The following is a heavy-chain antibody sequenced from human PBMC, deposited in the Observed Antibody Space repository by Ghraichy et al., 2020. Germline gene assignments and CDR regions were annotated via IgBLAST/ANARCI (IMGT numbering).Heavy chain of an antibody. D-gene: IGHD3-3*01. CDR2: IWYDGSNK. J-gene: IGHJ3*02. Sequence: GGSLRLSCAASGFTFSSYGMHWVHQAPGKGLEWVAVIWYDGSNKYYADSVKGRFTISRDNSKNTLYLQMNSLRAEDTAVYYCARDPRFTIFGVVIISDAFDIWGQGTMVTVSS. CDR1: GFTFSSYG. V-gene: IGHV3-33*01. CDR3: ARDPRFTIFGVVIISDAFDI.